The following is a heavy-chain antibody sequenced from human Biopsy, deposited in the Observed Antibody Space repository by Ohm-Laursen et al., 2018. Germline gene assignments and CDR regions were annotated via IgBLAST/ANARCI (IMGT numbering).Heavy chain of an antibody. Sequence: SETLSLTCAVYGESFNGYYWSWIRQTPGKGLEWIGEINHSGRTNYNPSLKSRVTISVDTSENQFFLKMSSVSAADTDIYYCARIVTNGGTDHWGQGMLVTVSS. CDR2: INHSGRT. CDR1: GESFNGYY. J-gene: IGHJ4*02. V-gene: IGHV4-34*01. D-gene: IGHD2-8*01. CDR3: ARIVTNGGTDH.